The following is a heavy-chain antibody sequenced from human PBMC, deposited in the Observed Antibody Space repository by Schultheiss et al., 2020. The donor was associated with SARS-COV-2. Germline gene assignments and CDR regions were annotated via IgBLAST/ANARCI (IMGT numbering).Heavy chain of an antibody. Sequence: SETLSLTCTVSGGSASSSGYYWGWIRQPPGKGLEWIGEIYHSGSTNYNPSLKSRVTISVDTSKNQFSLKLSSVTAADTAVYYCARHRFYGDYGYYYYGMDVWGQGTTVTVSS. CDR1: GGSASSSGYY. J-gene: IGHJ6*02. CDR3: ARHRFYGDYGYYYYGMDV. V-gene: IGHV4-39*01. CDR2: IYHSGST. D-gene: IGHD4-17*01.